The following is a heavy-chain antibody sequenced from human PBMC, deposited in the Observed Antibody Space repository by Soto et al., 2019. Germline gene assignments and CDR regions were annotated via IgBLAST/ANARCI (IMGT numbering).Heavy chain of an antibody. CDR1: GASISSSRSY. J-gene: IGHJ4*02. Sequence: SETLSLTCTVSGASISSSRSYWGWVRQPPGKGLEWIVSFYYTGGTYSTYYNPSLKSRVTISVDTSKSQFSLNLRSVTAADTAVYYCASPRQGNYDFLSGYYALDYWGQGTLVTGSS. CDR3: ASPRQGNYDFLSGYYALDY. D-gene: IGHD3-3*01. CDR2: FYYTGGT. V-gene: IGHV4-39*01.